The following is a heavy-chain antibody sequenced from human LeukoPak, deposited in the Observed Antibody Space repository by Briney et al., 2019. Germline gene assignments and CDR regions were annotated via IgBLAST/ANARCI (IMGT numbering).Heavy chain of an antibody. CDR2: INHRGST. Sequence: SETLSLTCSVYGGSFSGYFWTYIRQPPGKGLEWIGEINHRGSTSYNPSLKSRDTISRDTSKNQFSLRLTSVTAADTAVYYCARGSIYYGDSSAYFDYWGQGSLVTVSS. D-gene: IGHD3-22*01. J-gene: IGHJ4*02. CDR3: ARGSIYYGDSSAYFDY. V-gene: IGHV4-34*01. CDR1: GGSFSGYF.